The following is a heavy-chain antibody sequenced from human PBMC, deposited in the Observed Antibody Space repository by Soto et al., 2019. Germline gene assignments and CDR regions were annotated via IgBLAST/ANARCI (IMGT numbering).Heavy chain of an antibody. CDR2: IFYSGTT. J-gene: IGHJ6*02. CDR3: ARDLWVEPELYYYGMDV. Sequence: QVQLQESGPGLVRPSQTLSLTCTVSGDSISSADYYWSWIRQTPGKGLEWIGHIFYSGTTYYNPPLKSPLTISVDTSKNHFSLRLTSVTAADTAVYYCARDLWVEPELYYYGMDVWGQGTTVTVSS. V-gene: IGHV4-30-4*01. CDR1: GDSISSADYY. D-gene: IGHD1-1*01.